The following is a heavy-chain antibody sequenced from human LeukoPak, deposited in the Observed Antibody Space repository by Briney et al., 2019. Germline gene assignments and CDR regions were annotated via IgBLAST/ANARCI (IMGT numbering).Heavy chain of an antibody. V-gene: IGHV4-59*01. J-gene: IGHJ5*02. CDR2: IYYSGST. CDR3: ASSITGTTGWFDP. CDR1: GGSISSYY. D-gene: IGHD1-7*01. Sequence: SETLSLTCTVSGGSISSYYWSWIRQPPEKGLEWIGYIYYSGSTNYNPSLKSRVTISVDTSKNQFSLKLSSVTAADTAVYYCASSITGTTGWFDPWGQGTLVTVSS.